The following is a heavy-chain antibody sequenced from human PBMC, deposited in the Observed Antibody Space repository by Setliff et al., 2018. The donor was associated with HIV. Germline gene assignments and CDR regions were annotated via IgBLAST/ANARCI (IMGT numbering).Heavy chain of an antibody. J-gene: IGHJ4*02. Sequence: KPGGSLRLSCAASGFTFSSYEMNWVRQSPGKGLEWIGEIYHSGSTHYNPSLQSRVTISVDKSKSQFSLKLNSVTAADTAVYYCGGNGYYSIDYWGQGTLVTVSS. D-gene: IGHD3-22*01. CDR3: GGNGYYSIDY. CDR2: IYHSGST. V-gene: IGHV4-4*02. CDR1: GFTFSSYEM.